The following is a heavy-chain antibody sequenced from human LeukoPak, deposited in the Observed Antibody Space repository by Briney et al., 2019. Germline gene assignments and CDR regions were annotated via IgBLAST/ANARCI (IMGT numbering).Heavy chain of an antibody. CDR3: ARVDSNYASAAEY. Sequence: TGGSLRLSCAASGFTFSSYSMNWVRQAPGKGLEWVSYISDSTGSSYTIYYADSVKGRFTISRDNAKNSLYLQMNSLRAEDTAVYYCARVDSNYASAAEYWGQGTLVTVSS. V-gene: IGHV3-48*04. J-gene: IGHJ4*02. D-gene: IGHD3-10*01. CDR1: GFTFSSYS. CDR2: ISDSTGSSYTI.